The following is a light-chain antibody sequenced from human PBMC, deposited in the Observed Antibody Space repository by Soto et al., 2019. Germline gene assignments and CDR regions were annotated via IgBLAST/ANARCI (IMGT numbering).Light chain of an antibody. CDR1: QSINNW. J-gene: IGKJ4*01. CDR3: QQYKSFSLT. CDR2: KTS. Sequence: DIQMTQSPSTLSASVGDGVTITCRASQSINNWLAWYQQKPGKAPKLLIYKTSNLESGVPSRFSGSGSGTEVSLTISSLQPDDFATYYCQQYKSFSLTFGGGTRVEVK. V-gene: IGKV1-5*03.